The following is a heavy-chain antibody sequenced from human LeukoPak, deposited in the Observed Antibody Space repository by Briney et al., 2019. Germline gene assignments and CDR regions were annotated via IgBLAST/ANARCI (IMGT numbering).Heavy chain of an antibody. Sequence: ASVKVSCKASGYTFTGYYMHWVRQAPGQGPEWMGWINPNSGDTKYAQKFQGRVTMTRDTSISTAYMELSRLRPDDTAVYYCATQRGSYLWGTDFDYWGQGTLVTVSS. CDR3: ATQRGSYLWGTDFDY. J-gene: IGHJ4*02. D-gene: IGHD3-16*01. V-gene: IGHV1-2*02. CDR2: INPNSGDT. CDR1: GYTFTGYY.